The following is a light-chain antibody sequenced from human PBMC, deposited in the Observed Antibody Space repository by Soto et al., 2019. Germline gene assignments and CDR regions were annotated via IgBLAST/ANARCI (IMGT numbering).Light chain of an antibody. CDR2: DAS. V-gene: IGKV1-5*01. J-gene: IGKJ1*01. CDR1: QSISSW. CDR3: KQYGSSGT. Sequence: DIQMTQSPSTLSASVGDRFRITCRASQSISSWLAWYQQKPGKAPKLLIYDASSLESGVPSRFSGSGSGTEFTLTISRLEPEDFAVYYCKQYGSSGTFGQGNKEDIK.